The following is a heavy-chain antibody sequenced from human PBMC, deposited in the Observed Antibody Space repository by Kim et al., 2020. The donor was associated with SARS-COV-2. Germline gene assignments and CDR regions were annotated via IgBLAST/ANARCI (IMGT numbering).Heavy chain of an antibody. Sequence: SETLSLTCTVSGGSISSYYWSWIRQTPGKGLEWIGYIYYSGSTNYNSSLESRVTISVDTSKNQFSLKLSSVTAADTAVYYCARGPDILTGYYSLDYWGQGTLVTVSS. CDR1: GGSISSYY. V-gene: IGHV4-59*01. CDR3: ARGPDILTGYYSLDY. D-gene: IGHD3-9*01. J-gene: IGHJ4*02. CDR2: IYYSGST.